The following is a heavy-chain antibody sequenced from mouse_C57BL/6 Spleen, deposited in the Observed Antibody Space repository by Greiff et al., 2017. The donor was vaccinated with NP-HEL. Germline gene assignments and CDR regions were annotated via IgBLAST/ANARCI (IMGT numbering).Heavy chain of an antibody. Sequence: QVQLQQPGAELVMPGASVKLSCKASGYTFTSYWMHWVKQRPGQGLEWIGEIDPSDSYTNYNQKFKGKSTLTVDKSSSTAYMQLSSLTSEDSAVYYCARRGVYYDLYYFDYWGQGTTLTVSS. CDR1: GYTFTSYW. V-gene: IGHV1-69*01. J-gene: IGHJ2*01. CDR2: IDPSDSYT. CDR3: ARRGVYYDLYYFDY. D-gene: IGHD2-4*01.